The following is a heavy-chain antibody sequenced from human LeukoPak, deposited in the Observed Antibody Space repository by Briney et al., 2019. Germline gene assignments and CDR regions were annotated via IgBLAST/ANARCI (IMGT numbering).Heavy chain of an antibody. Sequence: AGGSLRLSCAASGFTFSDYDMNWVRQAPMKGLEWVSAIRGNGDTTYYADSVTGRFTISRDNSKATLYLQMNSLRAEDTAVYYCAKSLSPVTPGHPFFYFYYMDVWGKGTTVTVSS. CDR3: AKSLSPVTPGHPFFYFYYMDV. D-gene: IGHD4-17*01. CDR2: IRGNGDTT. V-gene: IGHV3-23*01. CDR1: GFTFSDYD. J-gene: IGHJ6*03.